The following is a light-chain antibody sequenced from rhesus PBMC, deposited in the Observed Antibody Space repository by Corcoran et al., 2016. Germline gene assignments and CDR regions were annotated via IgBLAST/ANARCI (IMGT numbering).Light chain of an antibody. J-gene: IGKJ1*01. V-gene: IGKV1-36*01. CDR2: AAS. CDR1: QDSTNY. Sequence: DIQMTQSPSSLSASVGDRVTITCRASQDSTNYLSWFQQKPGKPPKRLIYAASTLESGVPSRFSGGGSGTRFTLTVSSLQPEDFATYYCLQCNTKRTFCQGTKVEIE. CDR3: LQCNTKRT.